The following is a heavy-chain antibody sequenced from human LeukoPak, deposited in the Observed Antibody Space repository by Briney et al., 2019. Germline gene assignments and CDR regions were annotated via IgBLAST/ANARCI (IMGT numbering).Heavy chain of an antibody. CDR1: GGSISSYY. D-gene: IGHD3-10*01. V-gene: IGHV4-59*12. CDR2: VSYSGST. J-gene: IGHJ2*01. Sequence: SETLSLTCTVSGGSISSYYWSWIRQPPGKGLEWIGYVSYSGSTNYNPSLKTRVTISVDTSKNQFSLKLSSVTAADTAVYYCARSTMVRGVRNWYFDLWGRGTLVTVSS. CDR3: ARSTMVRGVRNWYFDL.